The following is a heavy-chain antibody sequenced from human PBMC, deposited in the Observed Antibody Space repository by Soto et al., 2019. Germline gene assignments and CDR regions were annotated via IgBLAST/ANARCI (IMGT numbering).Heavy chain of an antibody. Sequence: SETLSLTCTVSGGSISSSSYYWGWIRQPPGKGLEWIGSVYYSGSTDYNPSLKSRVTISVDTPKNQFSLKVNSVTAADTAVYYCARRRCGGGSCPYYFDCWGQGILVTVSS. CDR2: VYYSGST. J-gene: IGHJ4*02. CDR3: ARRRCGGGSCPYYFDC. V-gene: IGHV4-39*01. D-gene: IGHD2-15*01. CDR1: GGSISSSSYY.